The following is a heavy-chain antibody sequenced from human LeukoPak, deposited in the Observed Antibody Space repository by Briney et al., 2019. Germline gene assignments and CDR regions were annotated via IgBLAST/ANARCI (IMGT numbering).Heavy chain of an antibody. CDR2: IKQDGSEK. CDR3: ARVASIDYYDFWSGYYRIYDY. CDR1: GFTFSSYW. Sequence: GGSLRLSCAASGFTFSSYWMSWVRQAPGNGLEWVANIKQDGSEKYYVDSVKGRFTISRDNAKNSLYLQMNSLRAEDTAVYYCARVASIDYYDFWSGYYRIYDYWGQGTLVTVSS. D-gene: IGHD3-3*01. V-gene: IGHV3-7*01. J-gene: IGHJ4*02.